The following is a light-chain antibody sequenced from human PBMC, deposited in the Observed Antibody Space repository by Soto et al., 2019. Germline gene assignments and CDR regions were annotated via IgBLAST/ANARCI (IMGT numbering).Light chain of an antibody. CDR3: QQYNKWTPRT. CDR1: QSVRNN. CDR2: AAS. Sequence: VITLSPATLCKFTGERATLSCRVSQSVRNNIAWYQQKPGLASRHLFSAASPMATCIPARSSGNGSETEFTPTIDNLQSEDYALYYCQQYNKWTPRTFGQGTKVDI. V-gene: IGKV3-15*01. J-gene: IGKJ1*01.